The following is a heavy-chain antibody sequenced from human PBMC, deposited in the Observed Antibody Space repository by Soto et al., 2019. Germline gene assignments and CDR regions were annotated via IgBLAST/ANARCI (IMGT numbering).Heavy chain of an antibody. D-gene: IGHD3-3*01. J-gene: IGHJ6*02. CDR3: ARGLRFLEWLSAYDYGMDG. Sequence: PSYTLFLTCAVYGWAFSGYYLGWVRQPPGEGVGGIGEINHSGSTTYNPHLKSRVTISVDTSKNQFSLKLSSVTAADTAVYYCARGLRFLEWLSAYDYGMDGGGQGPTVTF. CDR2: INHSGST. V-gene: IGHV4-34*01. CDR1: GWAFSGYY.